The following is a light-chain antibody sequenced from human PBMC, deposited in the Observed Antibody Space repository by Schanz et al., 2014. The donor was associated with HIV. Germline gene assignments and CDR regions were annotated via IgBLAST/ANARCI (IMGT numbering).Light chain of an antibody. CDR2: SNN. J-gene: IGLJ3*02. V-gene: IGLV1-44*01. CDR1: SSNIGTNT. CDR3: AAWDDSLNGVV. Sequence: QSVLTQPLSASGTPGQRVNMSCSGSSSNIGTNTINWSQQLPGTAPQLLIYSNNRRPSGVPDRFSGSKSGTSASLAISGLQSEDEADYYCAAWDDSLNGVVFGGGTKLTVL.